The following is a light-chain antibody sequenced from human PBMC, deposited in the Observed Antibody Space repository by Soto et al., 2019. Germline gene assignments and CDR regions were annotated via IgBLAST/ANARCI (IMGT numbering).Light chain of an antibody. Sequence: QSVLTQPASVSGSPGQSITISCTGTSSDVGGYNYVSWYQQHPGKAPKLMISEVSNRPSGVSNRFSGSKSGNTASLTISGLQAEDEADYYCSSYTFSSTLYVFGTGTKVTVL. CDR3: SSYTFSSTLYV. V-gene: IGLV2-14*01. CDR1: SSDVGGYNY. CDR2: EVS. J-gene: IGLJ1*01.